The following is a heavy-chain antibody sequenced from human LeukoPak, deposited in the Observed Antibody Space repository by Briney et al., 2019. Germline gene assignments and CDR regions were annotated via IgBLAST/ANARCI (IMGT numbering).Heavy chain of an antibody. J-gene: IGHJ4*02. Sequence: GGALSLSRVASGFTSSQSWLGWVRQAPANGVEGGANIKEHGRKQYYMDAERGRFTNARHNAKNSLFLQMNSLTAEDTAVYYCAVYNLNSKRDFDFWGQGTLVTVS. V-gene: IGHV3-7*03. CDR1: GFTSSQSW. CDR2: IKEHGRKQ. D-gene: IGHD1-7*01. CDR3: AVYNLNSKRDFDF.